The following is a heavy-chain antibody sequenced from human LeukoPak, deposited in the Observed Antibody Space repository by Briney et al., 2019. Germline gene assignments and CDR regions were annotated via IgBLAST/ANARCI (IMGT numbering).Heavy chain of an antibody. Sequence: SVKVSCMASGGTFSSYAISWVRQAPGQGLEWMGRIIPILGIANYAQKFQGRVTITADKSTSTAYMELSSLRSEDTAVYYCARDVMAAAGPFDYWGQGTLVTVSS. D-gene: IGHD6-13*01. CDR2: IIPILGIA. V-gene: IGHV1-69*04. J-gene: IGHJ4*02. CDR3: ARDVMAAAGPFDY. CDR1: GGTFSSYA.